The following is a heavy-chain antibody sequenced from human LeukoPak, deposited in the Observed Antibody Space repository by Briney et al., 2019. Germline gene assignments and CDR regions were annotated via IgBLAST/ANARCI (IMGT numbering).Heavy chain of an antibody. J-gene: IGHJ4*02. CDR1: GFTFSDYY. V-gene: IGHV3-11*05. D-gene: IGHD2-15*01. CDR2: ISSSSSYT. Sequence: GGSLRLSCAASGFTFSDYYISWIRQAPGKGLEWVSYISSSSSYTNYADSVKGRFTISRDNAKNSLYLQMNSLRAEDTAVYYCARDKDYYECWGQGTLVTVSS. CDR3: ARDKDYYEC.